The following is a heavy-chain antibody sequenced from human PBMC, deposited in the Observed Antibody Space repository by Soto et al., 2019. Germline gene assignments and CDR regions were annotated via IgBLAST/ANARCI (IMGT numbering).Heavy chain of an antibody. CDR2: ISSSSDNI. V-gene: IGHV3-48*02. Sequence: GGSLRLSCVASGFRFSDHSMTWVRQSPGKGLQWIAYISSSSDNIYYAGSVRGRFTVSRDNAKNALFLKMNSLRDDDTATYYCARLPKGSLVTAWGQGTRVTVSS. D-gene: IGHD2-21*02. CDR1: GFRFSDHS. CDR3: ARLPKGSLVTA. J-gene: IGHJ4*02.